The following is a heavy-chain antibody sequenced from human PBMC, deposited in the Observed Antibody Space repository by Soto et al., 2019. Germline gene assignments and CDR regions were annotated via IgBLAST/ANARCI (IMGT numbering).Heavy chain of an antibody. J-gene: IGHJ6*02. CDR1: GFTVSSNY. CDR3: AREHSTQLGPSYYYYGMDV. D-gene: IGHD6-6*01. CDR2: IYSGGST. V-gene: IGHV3-53*01. Sequence: GGSLRLSCAASGFTVSSNYMSWVRQAPGKGLEWVSVIYSGGSTYYADSVKGRFTISRDNSKNTLYLQMNSLRAEDTAVYYCAREHSTQLGPSYYYYGMDVWGQGTTVTVSS.